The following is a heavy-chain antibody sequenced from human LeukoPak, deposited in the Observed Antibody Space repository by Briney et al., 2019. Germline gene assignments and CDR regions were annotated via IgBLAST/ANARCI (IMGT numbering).Heavy chain of an antibody. CDR3: ASSSSWPYNWFDP. Sequence: GESLKISCKGSGYSFTSYWIGWVRQMPGKGLEWMGIIYPGDSDTRYSPSFQGQVTISADKSISTAYLQWSSLKASDTAMYYYASSSSWPYNWFDPWGQGTLVTVSS. D-gene: IGHD6-13*01. J-gene: IGHJ5*02. CDR1: GYSFTSYW. V-gene: IGHV5-51*01. CDR2: IYPGDSDT.